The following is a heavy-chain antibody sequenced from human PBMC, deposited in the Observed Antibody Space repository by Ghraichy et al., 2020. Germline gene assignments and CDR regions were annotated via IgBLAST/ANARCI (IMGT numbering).Heavy chain of an antibody. CDR2: IIPIFGTA. J-gene: IGHJ3*02. D-gene: IGHD3-10*01. CDR3: ARDMYYYGSGSYYKRLDI. Sequence: SVKVSCKASGGTFSSYATSRERQAPVQGLEWMGGIIPIFGTANYAQKFQGRVTITADESTSTAYMELSSLRSEDTAVYYCARDMYYYGSGSYYKRLDIWGQGTMITVSS. CDR1: GGTFSSYA. V-gene: IGHV1-69*13.